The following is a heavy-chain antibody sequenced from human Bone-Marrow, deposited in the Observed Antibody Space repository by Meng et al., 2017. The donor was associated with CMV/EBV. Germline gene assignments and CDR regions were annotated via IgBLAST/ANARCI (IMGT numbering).Heavy chain of an antibody. CDR3: ARDNNWGPDY. V-gene: IGHV1-2*02. CDR1: GYTFTSYD. D-gene: IGHD7-27*01. J-gene: IGHJ4*02. Sequence: ASVKVSCKASGYTFTSYDINWVRQATGQGLEWMGWINPNSGGTNYAQKFQGRVTMTRDTSISTAYMELTRLTSDDTAVYYCARDNNWGPDYWGQGTLVTVSS. CDR2: INPNSGGT.